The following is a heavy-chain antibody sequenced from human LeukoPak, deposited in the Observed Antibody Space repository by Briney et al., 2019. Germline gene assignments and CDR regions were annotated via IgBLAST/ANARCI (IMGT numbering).Heavy chain of an antibody. CDR3: MRDYMDWFDP. V-gene: IGHV3-30-3*01. CDR2: ISLDGSTE. J-gene: IGHJ5*02. Sequence: PGRSLRLSCVASGFSLSNFQMYWVRQAPGKGLEWVSIISLDGSTEFYADSVKGRFTISRDTASNTMHLEMNNLRIEDTAVYYCMRDYMDWFDPWGQGSLVTVSS. CDR1: GFSLSNFQ. D-gene: IGHD3-10*01.